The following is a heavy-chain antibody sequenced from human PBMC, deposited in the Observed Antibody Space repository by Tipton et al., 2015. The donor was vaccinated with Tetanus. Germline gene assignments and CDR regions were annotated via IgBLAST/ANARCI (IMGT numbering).Heavy chain of an antibody. CDR2: IYYSGST. D-gene: IGHD6-13*01. CDR3: ARGTSSSYFVGY. J-gene: IGHJ4*02. CDR1: GGSISSGGYY. Sequence: TLSLTCTVSGGSISSGGYYWSWIRQHPGKGLEWIGYIYYSGSTYYNPSLKSRVTISVDTSKNQFSLKLSSVTAADTAVYYCARGTSSSYFVGYWGQGTLVTVSS. V-gene: IGHV4-31*03.